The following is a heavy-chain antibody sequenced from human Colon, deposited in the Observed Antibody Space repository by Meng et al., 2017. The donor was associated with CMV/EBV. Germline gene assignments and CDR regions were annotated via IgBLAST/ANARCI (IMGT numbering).Heavy chain of an antibody. Sequence: GESLKISCAASGFTFDNYWMSWVRQAPGKGLEWVALISFDGNKEYYTDSVKGRFTISRDDSKNTLYLQMNSLRPEDTAIYYCARGGTSTNNAYFDSWGQGALVTVSS. CDR1: GFTFDNYW. CDR2: ISFDGNKE. V-gene: IGHV3-30*03. J-gene: IGHJ4*02. D-gene: IGHD1/OR15-1a*01. CDR3: ARGGTSTNNAYFDS.